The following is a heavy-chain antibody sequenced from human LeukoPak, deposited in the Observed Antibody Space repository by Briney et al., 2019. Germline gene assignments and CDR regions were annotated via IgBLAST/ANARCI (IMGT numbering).Heavy chain of an antibody. CDR2: INKNGGT. V-gene: IGHV4-30-4*01. D-gene: IGHD4-17*01. Sequence: SQTLSLTCTVSSDSISSGDYYWSWIRQPAGKGLEFIGYINKNGGTYYNPPLKSRVSISIDTSKNQFSPKLTSVTAADTAVYFCAREHKSYGDYPYYFDSWGQGTLVTVSS. CDR1: SDSISSGDYY. J-gene: IGHJ4*02. CDR3: AREHKSYGDYPYYFDS.